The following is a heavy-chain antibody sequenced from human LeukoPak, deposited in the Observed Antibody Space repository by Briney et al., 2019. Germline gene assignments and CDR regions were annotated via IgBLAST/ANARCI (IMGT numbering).Heavy chain of an antibody. CDR1: GFTFSTYT. V-gene: IGHV3-23*01. J-gene: IGHJ4*02. D-gene: IGHD1-26*01. CDR3: AKGGKWDVTPFDY. Sequence: GGSLRLSCAASGFTFSTYTMYWVRQAPGEGLEWVSTISGGGGSTYYADSVKGRFTISRDNSKNTLYLQVNSLRAEDTAVYYCAKGGKWDVTPFDYWGQGTLVTVSS. CDR2: ISGGGGST.